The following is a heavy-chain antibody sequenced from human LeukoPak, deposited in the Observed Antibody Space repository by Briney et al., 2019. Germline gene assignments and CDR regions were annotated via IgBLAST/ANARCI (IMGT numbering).Heavy chain of an antibody. D-gene: IGHD5-24*01. V-gene: IGHV4-59*01. CDR1: GASISSFY. CDR2: INYSGST. CDR3: AGDHIHRDDYNAA. J-gene: IGHJ5*02. Sequence: SETLSLTCTISGASISSFYWSWIRQPPGKGLEWSGGINYSGSTNYNPSLKSRVTISIDTSKNQMYLKLSCVIAEDTAVYYCAGDHIHRDDYNAAWSQGALVSVYS.